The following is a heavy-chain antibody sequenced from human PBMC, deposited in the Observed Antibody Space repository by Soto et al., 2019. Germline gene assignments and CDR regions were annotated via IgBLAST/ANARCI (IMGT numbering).Heavy chain of an antibody. J-gene: IGHJ4*02. CDR1: GFTFSSYA. Sequence: EVQLLESGGGLVQPGGSLRLSCAASGFTFSSYAMSWVRQAPGKGLEWVSAISGSGGSTYYADSVKGRFTISRDNSKNTLYLQMNSLRAEDTAVYYCTKDTYSGYDVQVGHWGQGTLVTVSS. D-gene: IGHD5-12*01. CDR3: TKDTYSGYDVQVGH. CDR2: ISGSGGST. V-gene: IGHV3-23*01.